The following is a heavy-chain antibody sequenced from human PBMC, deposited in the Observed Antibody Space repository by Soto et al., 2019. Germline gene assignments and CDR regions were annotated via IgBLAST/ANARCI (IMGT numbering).Heavy chain of an antibody. V-gene: IGHV3-11*01. CDR3: ARGVRYCSSNSCYDYMDV. CDR2: ISRSGSTI. Sequence: QVQLVESGGGLVKPGGSLRLSCAASGFTFSDYYMSWIRQAPGKGLEWVSYISRSGSTIYYADYVKGRFTISRDNAKNSLYLQMNSLRAEDTAVYYCARGVRYCSSNSCYDYMDVWGKGTTVTVSS. J-gene: IGHJ6*03. D-gene: IGHD2-2*01. CDR1: GFTFSDYY.